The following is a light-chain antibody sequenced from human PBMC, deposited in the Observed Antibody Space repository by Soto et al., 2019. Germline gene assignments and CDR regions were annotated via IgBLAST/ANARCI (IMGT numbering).Light chain of an antibody. CDR3: QHRSYLFT. V-gene: IGKV3D-11*01. J-gene: IGKJ4*01. CDR2: NAS. Sequence: EIVMTQSPASLSLSPGESVTLSCRASQGVATTLAWYRQQPGQAPRLLIYNASIRASGVPARFSGSGSGTDFTLTINSIEPEDVAVYYCQHRSYLFTFGGGTKVDIK. CDR1: QGVATT.